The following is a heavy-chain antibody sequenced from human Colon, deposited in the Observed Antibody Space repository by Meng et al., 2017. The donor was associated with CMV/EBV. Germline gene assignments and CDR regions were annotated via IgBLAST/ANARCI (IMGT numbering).Heavy chain of an antibody. D-gene: IGHD4-11*01. J-gene: IGHJ4*02. CDR3: AKDLSNYASLPMDF. V-gene: IGHV3-9*01. Sequence: SLKISCVASGFAFSESGMHWIRQSPGKGLEWVAGITWTSGSTGYADSVRGRFTISRDNAKNSLYLQMNSLRLEDTALYYCAKDLSNYASLPMDFWGQGTPVTVS. CDR2: ITWTSGST. CDR1: GFAFSESG.